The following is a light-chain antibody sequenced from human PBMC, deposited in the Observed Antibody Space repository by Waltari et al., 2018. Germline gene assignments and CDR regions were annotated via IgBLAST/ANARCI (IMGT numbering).Light chain of an antibody. CDR3: CSFTSSSTWV. J-gene: IGLJ3*02. CDR2: DFS. V-gene: IGLV2-14*03. CDR1: TSDLGGYNY. Sequence: QSALTQPASVSGSPGQSITISCTGTTSDLGGYNYVPWYQQHPGKAPKLIIFDFSSRPAGVSNRFSGSKSANTASLIISGRQAEDEADYYCCSFTSSSTWVFGGGTKLTVL.